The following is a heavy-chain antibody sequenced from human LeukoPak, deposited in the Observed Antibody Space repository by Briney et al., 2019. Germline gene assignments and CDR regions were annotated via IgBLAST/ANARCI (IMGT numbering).Heavy chain of an antibody. J-gene: IGHJ4*02. CDR2: IYSGSTT. D-gene: IGHD2-2*01. V-gene: IGHV3-53*01. Sequence: GGSLRLSCAASGFTVSSKYMSWVRQAPGKGLEWVSVIYSGSTTFYADSVKGRFSISRDNSKNTPYLQMNSLRAEDTAVYYCARLRGYCSSNSCYPLGYWGQGTLVTVSS. CDR1: GFTVSSKY. CDR3: ARLRGYCSSNSCYPLGY.